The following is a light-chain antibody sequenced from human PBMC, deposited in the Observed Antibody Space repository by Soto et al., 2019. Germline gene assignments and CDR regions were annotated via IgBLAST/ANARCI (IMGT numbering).Light chain of an antibody. CDR2: DVS. Sequence: QSALTQPRSVSGSPGQSVTISCTGTSSDVGGYNYVSWYQQHPGKAPKLIIYDVSKRPSGVPDRFSGSKSGNTASLTISGLQAEYEAVYYCCSYAGSYTYVFGTGTKLTVL. CDR1: SSDVGGYNY. J-gene: IGLJ1*01. CDR3: CSYAGSYTYV. V-gene: IGLV2-11*01.